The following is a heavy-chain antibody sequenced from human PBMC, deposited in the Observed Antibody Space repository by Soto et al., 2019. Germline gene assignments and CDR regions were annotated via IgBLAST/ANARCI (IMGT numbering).Heavy chain of an antibody. V-gene: IGHV2-70*04. CDR2: IDWDDDK. D-gene: IGHD6-13*01. J-gene: IGHJ4*02. CDR3: ARAPYSSSWYGDYFDY. Sequence: PPWKALEWLARIDWDDDKFYSTSLRTRLTISKDTSKNQVVLTMTNMDPVDTATYYCARAPYSSSWYGDYFDYWGQGALVTVSS.